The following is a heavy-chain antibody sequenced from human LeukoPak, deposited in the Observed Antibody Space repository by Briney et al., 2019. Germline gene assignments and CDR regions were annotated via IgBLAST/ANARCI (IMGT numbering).Heavy chain of an antibody. CDR1: GFTFSSYS. CDR3: ARDRIAVAAVDP. Sequence: GGSLRLSCAASGFTFSSYSMNWVRQAPGKGLEWVSSISSSSSYIYYADSVKGRFTISRDNAKNSLYLQMNSLRAEDTDVYYCARDRIAVAAVDPWGQGTLVTVSS. V-gene: IGHV3-21*01. D-gene: IGHD6-19*01. J-gene: IGHJ5*02. CDR2: ISSSSSYI.